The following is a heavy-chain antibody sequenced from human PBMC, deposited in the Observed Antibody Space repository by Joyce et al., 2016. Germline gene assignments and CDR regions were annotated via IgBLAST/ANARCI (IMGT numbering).Heavy chain of an antibody. CDR2: SSSSSSYI. CDR1: GFTFSSYS. V-gene: IGHV3-21*01. J-gene: IGHJ4*02. Sequence: EVQLVEYGGGRVKPGGSLRLSCAAAGFTFSSYSMCWVRQAPGKGLGLCSSSSSSSSYIKYTDSVKGRFTISRDNAKNSLYLQMNSLRVEDTAVYYCARSSYTNGIFDYWGQGTLVTVSS. CDR3: ARSSYTNGIFDY. D-gene: IGHD2-8*01.